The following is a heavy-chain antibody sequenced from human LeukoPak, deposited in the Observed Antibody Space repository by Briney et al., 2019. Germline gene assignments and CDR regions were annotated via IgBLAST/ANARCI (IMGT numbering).Heavy chain of an antibody. CDR1: GFTFSSYA. D-gene: IGHD1-1*01. J-gene: IGHJ4*02. CDR3: ARDGVGTGDY. Sequence: PGGSLRLSCAASGFTFSSYAMSWVRQAPGKGLEWVSGISGSGGSIYYADSVKGRFTISRDNAKNTLYLQMNSLRAEDTAVYYCARDGVGTGDYWGQGTLVTVSS. V-gene: IGHV3-23*01. CDR2: ISGSGGSI.